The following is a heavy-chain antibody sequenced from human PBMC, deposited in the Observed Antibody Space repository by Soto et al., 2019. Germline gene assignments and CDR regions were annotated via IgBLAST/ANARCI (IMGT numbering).Heavy chain of an antibody. J-gene: IGHJ4*02. Sequence: SETLSLTCTVSGGSISSSSYYWGWIRQPPGKGLEWIGSIYYSGSTYYNPSLKSRVTISVDTSKNQFSLKLSSVTAADTAVYYCMLGSGWKDFDYWGQGTLVTISS. D-gene: IGHD3-22*01. CDR1: GGSISSSSYY. V-gene: IGHV4-39*01. CDR3: MLGSGWKDFDY. CDR2: IYYSGST.